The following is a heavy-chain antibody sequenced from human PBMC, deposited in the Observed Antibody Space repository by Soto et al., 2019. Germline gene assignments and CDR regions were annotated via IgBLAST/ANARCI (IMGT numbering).Heavy chain of an antibody. CDR2: ISGSGGST. D-gene: IGHD6-13*01. Sequence: PGGSLRLSCAASGFNLSSYGMSWVRQAPGKGLEWVSAISGSGGSTYYADSVKGRFTISRDNSKNTLYLQMNSLRAEDTAVYYCAKDPMPEQQPDYWGQGTLVTVSS. CDR1: GFNLSSYG. V-gene: IGHV3-23*01. CDR3: AKDPMPEQQPDY. J-gene: IGHJ4*02.